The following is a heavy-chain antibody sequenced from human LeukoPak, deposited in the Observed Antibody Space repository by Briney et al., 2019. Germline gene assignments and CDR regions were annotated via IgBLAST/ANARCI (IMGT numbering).Heavy chain of an antibody. CDR2: IKQDGSEK. CDR1: GFTFSSYW. J-gene: IGHJ6*04. D-gene: IGHD6-19*01. V-gene: IGHV3-7*03. Sequence: GGSLRLSCAASGFTFSSYWMSWVGQAPGKGLEWVANIKQDGSEKYYVDSVKGRFTISRDNAKNSLYLQMNSLRAEDTAVYYCARDGVLSVAGYYYYYGMDVWGKGTRVTVFS. CDR3: ARDGVLSVAGYYYYYGMDV.